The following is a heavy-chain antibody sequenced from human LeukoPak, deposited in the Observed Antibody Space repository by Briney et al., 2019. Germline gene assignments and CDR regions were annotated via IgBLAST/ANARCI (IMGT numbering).Heavy chain of an antibody. D-gene: IGHD3-16*01. CDR2: INGDGSST. J-gene: IGHJ4*02. CDR1: GFTFRSYW. V-gene: IGHV3-74*01. Sequence: GGSLRLSCEASGFTFRSYWMHWVRQAPGKGLVWVSRINGDGSSTSYADSVKGRFTISRDNAKNTLYLQMNRLRAEDSAVYYCASAYYHYYFDYWGQGTLVTVSS. CDR3: ASAYYHYYFDY.